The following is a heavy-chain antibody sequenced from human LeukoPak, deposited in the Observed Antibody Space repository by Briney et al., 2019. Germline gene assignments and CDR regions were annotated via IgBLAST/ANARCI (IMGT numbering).Heavy chain of an antibody. CDR1: GGSIRSYF. V-gene: IGHV4-59*08. J-gene: IGHJ4*02. CDR2: VYYSGST. D-gene: IGHD6-6*01. CDR3: ARRPDGTSHFDY. Sequence: SETLSLTCTVSGGSIRSYFWSWIRQPPGKGLEWIGYVYYSGSTNYNPSLKSRVTISVDTSKKQFPLKLSSVTAADTAVYYCARRPDGTSHFDYWGQGTLVSVSS.